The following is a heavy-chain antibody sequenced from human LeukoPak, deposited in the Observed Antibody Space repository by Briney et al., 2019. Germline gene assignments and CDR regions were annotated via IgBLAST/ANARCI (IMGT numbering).Heavy chain of an antibody. CDR1: GGSISSMSYY. V-gene: IGHV4-39*01. CDR3: ASSSLRGSDAFDI. CDR2: IYYSGTT. J-gene: IGHJ3*02. Sequence: SETLSLPCTVYGGSISSMSYYWGRIRQPPGKGLEWIGDIYYSGTTYYNPSLKSRVTVSLDTSRNQFSLQLNSVTPEDTAVYYCASSSLRGSDAFDIWGQGTLVTVSS. D-gene: IGHD3-16*01.